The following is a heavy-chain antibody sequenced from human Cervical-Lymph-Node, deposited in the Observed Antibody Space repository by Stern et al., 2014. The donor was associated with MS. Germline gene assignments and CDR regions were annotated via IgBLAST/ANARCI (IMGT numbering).Heavy chain of an antibody. CDR2: FYSGIST. V-gene: IGHV3-66*01. CDR1: GSTVNSNY. CDR3: TREMAARRLDP. D-gene: IGHD5-24*01. Sequence: EVQLVESGGTLVQPGGSLRLSCAASGSTVNSNYMTWVRQAPGKGLEWVSIFYSGISTYYAESVKGRFSFSIDNSKNTLFLHMNNLRVEDAMYYCTREMAARRLDPWGQGTLVIVSA. J-gene: IGHJ5*02.